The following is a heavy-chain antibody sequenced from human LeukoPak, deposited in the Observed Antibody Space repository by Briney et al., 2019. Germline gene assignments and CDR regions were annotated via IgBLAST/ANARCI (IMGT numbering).Heavy chain of an antibody. D-gene: IGHD2-21*01. V-gene: IGHV3-30*02. CDR2: IRYDGSNK. CDR1: GFTFSSYG. J-gene: IGHJ4*02. Sequence: GGSLRLSCAASGFTFSSYGMHWVRQAPGKGLEWVAFIRYDGSNKYYADSVKGRFTISRDNSKNTLYLQMNSLRAEGTAVYYCAKDQRKYCGGDCSVGIDYWGQGTLVTVSS. CDR3: AKDQRKYCGGDCSVGIDY.